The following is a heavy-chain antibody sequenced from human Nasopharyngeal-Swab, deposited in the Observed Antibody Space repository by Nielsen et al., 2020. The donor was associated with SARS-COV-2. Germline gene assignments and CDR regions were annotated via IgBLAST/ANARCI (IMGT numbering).Heavy chain of an antibody. CDR3: ARSLYDYVWGSYRYFWFDP. CDR1: GGSISSGDYY. V-gene: IGHV4-30-4*01. D-gene: IGHD3-16*02. J-gene: IGHJ5*02. Sequence: SETLSLTCTVSGGSISSGDYYWSWIRQPPGKGLEWIGYIYYSGSPYYNPSLKSRVTISVDTSKNQFSLKLSSVTAADTAVYYCARSLYDYVWGSYRYFWFDPWGQGTLVTVSS. CDR2: IYYSGSP.